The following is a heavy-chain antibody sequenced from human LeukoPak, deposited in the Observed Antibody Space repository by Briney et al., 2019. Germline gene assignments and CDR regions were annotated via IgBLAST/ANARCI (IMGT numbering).Heavy chain of an antibody. D-gene: IGHD1-26*01. J-gene: IGHJ6*02. V-gene: IGHV5-51*01. CDR3: ARQIGSRLTGYYGMDV. CDR2: IYPGDSDT. Sequence: GESLKISCKGSGYSFTSYWIGWVRQMPGEGLEWMGIIYPGDSDTRYSPSFQGQVTISADKSINTAYLQWSSLKASDTAMYYCARQIGSRLTGYYGMDVWGQGTTVTVSS. CDR1: GYSFTSYW.